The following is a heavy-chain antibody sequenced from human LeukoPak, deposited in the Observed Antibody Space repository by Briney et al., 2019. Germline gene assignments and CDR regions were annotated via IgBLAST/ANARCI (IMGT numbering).Heavy chain of an antibody. V-gene: IGHV1-18*01. D-gene: IGHD2-2*01. Sequence: GASVKVSCKASGYTFTSYGISWVRQAPGQGLEWMGWISAYNGNTNYAQKLQGRVTMTTDTSTSTAYMELRSLRSDDTAVYYCARDEFFGYCSSTSCYGDLDYWGQGPLVTVSS. J-gene: IGHJ4*02. CDR2: ISAYNGNT. CDR3: ARDEFFGYCSSTSCYGDLDY. CDR1: GYTFTSYG.